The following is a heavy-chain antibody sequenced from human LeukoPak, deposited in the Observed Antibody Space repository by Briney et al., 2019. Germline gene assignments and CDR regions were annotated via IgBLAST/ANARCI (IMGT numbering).Heavy chain of an antibody. D-gene: IGHD6-19*01. J-gene: IGHJ4*02. Sequence: GESLKISCKVSGYSFTNYWITWVRQMPGKGLEWMGRIDPSDSYTKYSPSFQGLVSISADKSIATAYLLWSSLEASDTAMYYCARQSPPGYSSGWFDYWGQGTLVTVSS. V-gene: IGHV5-10-1*01. CDR1: GYSFTNYW. CDR2: IDPSDSYT. CDR3: ARQSPPGYSSGWFDY.